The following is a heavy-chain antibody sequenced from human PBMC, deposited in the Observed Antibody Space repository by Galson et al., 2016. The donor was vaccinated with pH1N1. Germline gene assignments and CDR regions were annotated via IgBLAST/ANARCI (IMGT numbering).Heavy chain of an antibody. J-gene: IGHJ2*01. Sequence: SLRLSCAVSGFSFSSYTMNWVRQAPGKALEWLSHITSGSGGINYADSVKGRFTISRDNAKNSLFLEIDSLRAEDTAVYYCTRCANGPLDFWVFDLWGRGTLVSVSP. CDR1: GFSFSSYT. CDR3: TRCANGPLDFWVFDL. V-gene: IGHV3-48*01. D-gene: IGHD3-3*01. CDR2: ITSGSGGI.